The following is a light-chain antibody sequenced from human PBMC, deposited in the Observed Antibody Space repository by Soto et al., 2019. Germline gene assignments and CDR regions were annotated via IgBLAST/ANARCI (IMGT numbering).Light chain of an antibody. J-gene: IGKJ5*01. CDR3: QQSYSTPPIT. V-gene: IGKV1-39*01. CDR1: QSISSY. Sequence: DIQMTQSPSSLSASVGDRVTITCRASQSISSYLNWYQQKPGKAPKLLLYAASRLQSGVPSRCSGSGSGTDFTPTISSLQAEDFATYYCQQSYSTPPITFGQGTQLEIK. CDR2: AAS.